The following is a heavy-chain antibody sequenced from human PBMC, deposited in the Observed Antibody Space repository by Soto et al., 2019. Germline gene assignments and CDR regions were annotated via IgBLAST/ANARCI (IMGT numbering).Heavy chain of an antibody. V-gene: IGHV4-31*03. CDR3: AREFTRKGLAYQSSGLYYFDY. CDR2: IYYSGST. D-gene: IGHD3-22*01. J-gene: IGHJ4*02. Sequence: SETLSLTCTVSGGSISSGGYYWSWIRQHPGKGLEWIGYIYYSGSTYYNPSLKSRVTISVETSKNQFSLKLSSVTAADTAVYYCAREFTRKGLAYQSSGLYYFDYWGQGTLVTVSS. CDR1: GGSISSGGYY.